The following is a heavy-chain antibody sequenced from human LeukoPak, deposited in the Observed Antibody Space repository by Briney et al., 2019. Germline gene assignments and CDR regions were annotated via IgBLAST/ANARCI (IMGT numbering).Heavy chain of an antibody. CDR1: GGSISSYY. V-gene: IGHV4-59*08. CDR2: IYYSGST. D-gene: IGHD1-26*01. CDR3: ARHTPSGSAAFDI. J-gene: IGHJ3*02. Sequence: TSETLSLTCPVSGGSISSYYWSWIRQPPGKGLEWIGYIYYSGSTNYNPSLKSRVTISVDTSKNQFSLKLSSVTAADTAVYYCARHTPSGSAAFDIWGQGTMVTVSS.